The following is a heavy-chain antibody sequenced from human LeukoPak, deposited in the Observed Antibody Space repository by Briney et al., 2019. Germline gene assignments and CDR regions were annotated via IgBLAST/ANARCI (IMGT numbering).Heavy chain of an antibody. CDR1: GFTFSSYC. D-gene: IGHD3-10*01. J-gene: IGHJ4*02. CDR3: ARDHSGSGSFDY. CDR2: ISGNSSTI. Sequence: GGSLRLSCAASGFTFSSYCMTWVRQAPGKGLEWVSYISGNSSTIYYADSVKGRFTISRDNAKNSLYLQMNSLRAEDTAVYYCARDHSGSGSFDYWGQGTLVTVSS. V-gene: IGHV3-48*01.